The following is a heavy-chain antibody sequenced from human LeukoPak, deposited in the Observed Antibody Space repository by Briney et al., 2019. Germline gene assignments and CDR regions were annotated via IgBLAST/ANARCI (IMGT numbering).Heavy chain of an antibody. CDR2: IYPGDSDT. D-gene: IGHD1-26*01. CDR1: GYNFTNNW. V-gene: IGHV5-51*01. J-gene: IGHJ4*02. CDR3: AIYSDTYYFDH. Sequence: GESLEISCKGSGYNFTNNWIGWVRQMPGKGLEWMGIIYPGDSDTRYSPSFQGQVTITADKSISTAYLQWSSLKASDTAMYYCAIYSDTYYFDHWGQGTLVTVSS.